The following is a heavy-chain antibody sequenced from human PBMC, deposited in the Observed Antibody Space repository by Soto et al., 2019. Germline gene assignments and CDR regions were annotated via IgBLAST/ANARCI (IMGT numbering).Heavy chain of an antibody. Sequence: SETLSLTCTVSGGSISSYYWSWIRQPPGKGLEWIGYIYYSGSTNYNPSLKSRVTISVDTSKNQFSLKLSSVTAADTAVYYCARGGRLRLGELSLMAAFDIWGQGTMVTVSS. CDR2: IYYSGST. CDR3: ARGGRLRLGELSLMAAFDI. D-gene: IGHD3-16*02. J-gene: IGHJ3*02. CDR1: GGSISSYY. V-gene: IGHV4-59*01.